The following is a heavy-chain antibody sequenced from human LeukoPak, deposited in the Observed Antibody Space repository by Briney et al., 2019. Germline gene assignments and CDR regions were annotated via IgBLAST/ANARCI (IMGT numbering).Heavy chain of an antibody. Sequence: GGSLRLSCAASGFDCSRYWMTWARQAPGKGLEWVANIEQDGGEEYYVDSVKGRFTISRDNAKNSLYLQMNSLRVEDTAVYYCARGRYVDWLFDYWGQGTLVTVSS. CDR2: IEQDGGEE. CDR3: ARGRYVDWLFDY. CDR1: GFDCSRYW. V-gene: IGHV3-7*05. D-gene: IGHD3-9*01. J-gene: IGHJ4*02.